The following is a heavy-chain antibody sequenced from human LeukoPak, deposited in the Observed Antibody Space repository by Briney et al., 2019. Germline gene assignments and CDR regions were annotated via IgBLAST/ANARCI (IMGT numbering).Heavy chain of an antibody. J-gene: IGHJ4*02. CDR2: ISWNSGSI. CDR3: AKDINRGASRALGLFDY. Sequence: PGGSLRLSCAASGFTFSSYAMTWVRQAPGKGLEWVSGISWNSGSIGYADSVKGRFTISRDNAKNSLYLQMNSLRAEDMALYYCAKDINRGASRALGLFDYWGQGTLVTVSS. CDR1: GFTFSSYA. V-gene: IGHV3-9*03. D-gene: IGHD2-2*01.